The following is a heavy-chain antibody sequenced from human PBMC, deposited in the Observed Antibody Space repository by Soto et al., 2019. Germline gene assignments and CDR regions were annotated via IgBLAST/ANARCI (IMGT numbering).Heavy chain of an antibody. CDR2: ISYDGSDK. V-gene: IGHV3-30*18. CDR1: GFTFSYYA. D-gene: IGHD3-16*02. Sequence: QVQLVESGGGVVQPGRSLRLSCAASGFTFSYYAMHWVRQAPGKGLEWVAVISYDGSDKYYADSVKGRFTISRDNSKNTLNLQMNSLRADDTAVYYCAEGLGELSPESFDYWGQGTLITVSS. J-gene: IGHJ4*02. CDR3: AEGLGELSPESFDY.